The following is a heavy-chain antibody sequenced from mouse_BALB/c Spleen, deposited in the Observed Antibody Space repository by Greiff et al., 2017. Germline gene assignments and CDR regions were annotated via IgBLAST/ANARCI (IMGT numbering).Heavy chain of an antibody. CDR2: INPNNGGT. Sequence: EVQLQQSGPELVKPGASVKIPCKASGYTFTDYNMDWVKQSHGKSLEWIGDINPNNGGTIYNQKFKGKATLTVDKSSSTAYMELRSLTSEDTAVYYCARERYYGSIYAMDYWGQGTSVTVSS. CDR3: ARERYYGSIYAMDY. D-gene: IGHD1-1*01. V-gene: IGHV1-18*01. CDR1: GYTFTDYN. J-gene: IGHJ4*01.